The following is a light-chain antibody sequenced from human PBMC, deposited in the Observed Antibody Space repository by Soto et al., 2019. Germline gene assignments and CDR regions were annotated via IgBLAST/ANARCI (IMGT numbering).Light chain of an antibody. CDR2: DAS. J-gene: IGKJ1*01. CDR3: QQYGTSPQT. Sequence: EIVLTQSPATLSLSPGERATLSCGASQRVSSTFLAWYQQKPGLAPRLLIYDASARATGIPDRFSGSGSGTDFTLTISGLEPEDSAVYFCQQYGTSPQTFGQGTKVEIK. V-gene: IGKV3D-20*01. CDR1: QRVSSTF.